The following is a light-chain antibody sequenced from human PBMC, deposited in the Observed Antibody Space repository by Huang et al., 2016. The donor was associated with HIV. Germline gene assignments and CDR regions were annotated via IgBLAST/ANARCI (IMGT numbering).Light chain of an antibody. CDR2: WAS. J-gene: IGKJ5*01. V-gene: IGKV4-1*01. CDR1: QSVLYSSNNKNY. CDR3: QQYYSTPIT. Sequence: VMTQSPDSLAVSLGETATINCKSSQSVLYSSNNKNYLAWYQQKPGQPPRLLIYWASTRESGVPDRFSGSGSGTDFTLTISSLQAEDVAVYYCQQYYSTPITFGQGTQLEIK.